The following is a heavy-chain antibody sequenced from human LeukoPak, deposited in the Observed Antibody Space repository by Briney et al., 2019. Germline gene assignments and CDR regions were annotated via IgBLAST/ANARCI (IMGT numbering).Heavy chain of an antibody. V-gene: IGHV4-61*01. CDR3: ASYDFWSGYYAFDI. Sequence: SETLSLTCTVSGYSISSGYYWGWIRQPPGKGLEWIGYIYYSGSTNYNPSLKSRVTISVDTSKNQFSLKLSSVTAADTAVYYCASYDFWSGYYAFDIWGQGTMVTVSS. CDR1: GYSISSGYY. D-gene: IGHD3-3*01. CDR2: IYYSGST. J-gene: IGHJ3*02.